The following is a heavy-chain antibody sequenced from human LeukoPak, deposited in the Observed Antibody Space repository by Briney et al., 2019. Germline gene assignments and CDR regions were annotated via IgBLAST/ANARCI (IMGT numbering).Heavy chain of an antibody. CDR1: GYSFPTYW. J-gene: IGHJ4*02. CDR3: ARHSYYFDY. V-gene: IGHV5-51*01. CDR2: IYPSDSDT. Sequence: GESLKIFCWGSGYSFPTYWIGWVRQLPGKGLEWMGIIYPSDSDTRYSPSFQGQVTISADKSISTAYLQWSSLKASDTAMYYCARHSYYFDYWGQGTLVTVSS.